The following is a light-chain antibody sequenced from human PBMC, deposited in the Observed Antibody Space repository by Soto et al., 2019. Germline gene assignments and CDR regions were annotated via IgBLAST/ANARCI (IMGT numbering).Light chain of an antibody. CDR3: RQYDSTPPT. CDR1: QSVNSNY. Sequence: PGARATLSCRASQSVNSNYLAWYQRKPGQAPRLLIYGASNRATDIPYRFSASGSGTDFTLTITRLEAEDFAVYYCRQYDSTPPTFGQGTKVEVK. CDR2: GAS. V-gene: IGKV3-20*01. J-gene: IGKJ1*01.